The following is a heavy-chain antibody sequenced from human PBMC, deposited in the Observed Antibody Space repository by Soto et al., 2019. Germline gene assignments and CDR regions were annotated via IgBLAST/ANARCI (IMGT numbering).Heavy chain of an antibody. CDR1: GCTVSSYG. V-gene: IGHV3-30-3*01. J-gene: IGHJ4*02. CDR3: ARDLAVAGTGPFDY. D-gene: IGHD6-19*01. Sequence: GGSLRTSCAASGCTVSSYGRHWVRQAPGKGLEWVAVISYDGSNKYYADSVKGRFTISRDNSKNTLYLQMNSLRAEDTAVYYCARDLAVAGTGPFDYWGQGTLVTVSS. CDR2: ISYDGSNK.